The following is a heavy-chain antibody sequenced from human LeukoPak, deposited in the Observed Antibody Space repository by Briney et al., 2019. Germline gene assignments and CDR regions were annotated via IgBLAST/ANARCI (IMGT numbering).Heavy chain of an antibody. CDR1: GFTFSGYS. CDR3: AKLAGHEYYYYYGMNV. V-gene: IGHV3-7*05. Sequence: GGSLRLSCAASGFTFSGYSMSWVRQAPGKGLEWVANIKQDGSEKYYVDSVKGRFTISRDNAKNSLYLQMNSLRAEDTAVYYCAKLAGHEYYYYYGMNVWGQGTTVTVSS. CDR2: IKQDGSEK. J-gene: IGHJ6*02. D-gene: IGHD6-19*01.